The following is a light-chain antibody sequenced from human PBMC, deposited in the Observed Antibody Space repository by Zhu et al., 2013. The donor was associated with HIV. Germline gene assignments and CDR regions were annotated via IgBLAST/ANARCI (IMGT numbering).Light chain of an antibody. CDR3: QVWDRSRDHLV. Sequence: SYELTQPPSVSVAPGKTARITCGGNNIGSKSVHWYQQKSGQAPVLVIYDDSDRPSGIPERFSGSKSGNTATLTISRVEVGDEADYYCQVWDRSRDHLVFGGGTQLTVL. CDR1: NIGSKS. V-gene: IGLV3-21*04. J-gene: IGLJ7*01. CDR2: DDS.